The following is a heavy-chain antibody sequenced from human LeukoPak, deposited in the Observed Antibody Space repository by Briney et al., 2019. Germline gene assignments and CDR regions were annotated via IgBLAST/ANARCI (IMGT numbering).Heavy chain of an antibody. Sequence: GGSLRLSCAASGFTFSAYWMHWVRHAPGKGLVWVSRINNDGTATFFADSVKGRFTISRDNAKNTLYLQMNSLRVEDTALYYCARDGGEYRFLEWLSPPYMDVWGKGTTVTVSS. J-gene: IGHJ6*03. D-gene: IGHD3-3*01. CDR3: ARDGGEYRFLEWLSPPYMDV. CDR1: GFTFSAYW. V-gene: IGHV3-74*01. CDR2: INNDGTAT.